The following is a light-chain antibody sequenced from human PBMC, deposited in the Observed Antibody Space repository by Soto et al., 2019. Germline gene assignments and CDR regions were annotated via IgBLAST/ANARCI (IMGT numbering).Light chain of an antibody. CDR2: DAS. Sequence: EIVLTQSPATLSLSPGERATLSCRASQSVSSYLAWYQQKPGQAPRLLIYDASNRATGIPARFSGSGSGTDFTLTISSLEPEDFAVYDCQQRSNWPFTFGPGNKVDIK. J-gene: IGKJ3*01. V-gene: IGKV3-11*01. CDR3: QQRSNWPFT. CDR1: QSVSSY.